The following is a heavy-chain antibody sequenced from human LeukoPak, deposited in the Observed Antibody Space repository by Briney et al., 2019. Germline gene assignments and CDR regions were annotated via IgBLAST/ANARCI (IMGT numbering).Heavy chain of an antibody. V-gene: IGHV4-34*01. CDR3: AREGRDIVVVPAAHYYYYYYMDV. J-gene: IGHJ6*03. D-gene: IGHD2-2*01. Sequence: PSETLSLTCAVYGGSFSGYYWTWIRQPPGKGLEWIGVINHSGSTNYNPSLKSRVTISVDTSKNQFSLKLSSVTAADTAVYYCAREGRDIVVVPAAHYYYYYYMDVWGKGTTVTISS. CDR1: GGSFSGYY. CDR2: INHSGST.